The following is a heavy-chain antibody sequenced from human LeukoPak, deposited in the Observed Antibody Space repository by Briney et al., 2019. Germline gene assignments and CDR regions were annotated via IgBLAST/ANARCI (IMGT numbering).Heavy chain of an antibody. J-gene: IGHJ3*02. Sequence: PGGSLRLSCAASGFTFSSYWMNWVRQAPGKGLEWVANIKQDGSEKYYVDSVKGRFTISRDNAKNSLYLQMNSLRAEDTAVYYCARDRGSGSYWGDAFDIWGQGTMVTVSS. D-gene: IGHD1-26*01. CDR2: IKQDGSEK. CDR3: ARDRGSGSYWGDAFDI. V-gene: IGHV3-7*01. CDR1: GFTFSSYW.